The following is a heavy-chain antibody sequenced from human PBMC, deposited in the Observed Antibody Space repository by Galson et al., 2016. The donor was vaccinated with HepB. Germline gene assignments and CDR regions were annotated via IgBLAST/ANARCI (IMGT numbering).Heavy chain of an antibody. CDR1: GFSLYTSEMC. J-gene: IGHJ4*02. CDR3: ARTTLDYGDYINFDL. D-gene: IGHD4-17*01. V-gene: IGHV2-70*01. CDR2: IGCDGEQ. Sequence: PALVKPTQTLTLTCSFSGFSLYTSEMCVSWIRQPPGKALEWLALIGCDGEQYYSTSLKTRLTISKDTSKNQVVLIMTNMDPVDTATYYCARTTLDYGDYINFDLWGQGILVTVSS.